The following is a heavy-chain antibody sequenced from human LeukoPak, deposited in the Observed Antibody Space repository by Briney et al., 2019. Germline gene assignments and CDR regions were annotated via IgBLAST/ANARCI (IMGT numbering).Heavy chain of an antibody. CDR2: INHSGGT. Sequence: SETLSLTCAVYGGSFSGYYWSWIRQPPGKGLEWIGEINHSGGTNYNPSLKSRVTISVDTSKNQFSLKLSSVTAADTAVYYCARGPSSGWYLSYWGQGTLVTVSS. CDR3: ARGPSSGWYLSY. V-gene: IGHV4-34*01. J-gene: IGHJ4*02. D-gene: IGHD6-19*01. CDR1: GGSFSGYY.